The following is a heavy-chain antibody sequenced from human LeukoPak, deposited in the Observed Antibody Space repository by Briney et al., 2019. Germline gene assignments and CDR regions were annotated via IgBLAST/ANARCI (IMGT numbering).Heavy chain of an antibody. CDR2: INTNTGNP. D-gene: IGHD1-26*01. CDR3: ARVRRSGSYYDYYYYYMDV. J-gene: IGHJ6*03. V-gene: IGHV7-4-1*02. CDR1: GYTFTGYY. Sequence: GASVKVSCKASGYTFTGYYMHWVRQAPGQGLEWMGWINTNTGNPTYAQGFTGRFVFSLDTSVSTAYLQISSLKAEDTAVYYCARVRRSGSYYDYYYYYMDVWGKGTTVTVSS.